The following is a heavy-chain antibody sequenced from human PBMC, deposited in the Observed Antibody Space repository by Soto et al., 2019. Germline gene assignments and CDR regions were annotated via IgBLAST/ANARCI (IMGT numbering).Heavy chain of an antibody. CDR2: IRGTT. Sequence: GGSLRLSCAASGFTFSDYSMNWVRQAPGKGLEWISYIRGTTHYADSVKGRFTISRDNARSSLYLQMNGLRADDTAVYYCARDDSFAFDIWGQGTMVTVSS. J-gene: IGHJ3*02. V-gene: IGHV3-48*01. D-gene: IGHD2-21*01. CDR3: ARDDSFAFDI. CDR1: GFTFSDYS.